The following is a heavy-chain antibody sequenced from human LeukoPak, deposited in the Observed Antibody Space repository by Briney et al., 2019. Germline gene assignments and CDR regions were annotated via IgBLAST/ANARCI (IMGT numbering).Heavy chain of an antibody. CDR3: ARFSTGDNWFDP. CDR2: IIPIFGTA. J-gene: IGHJ5*02. V-gene: IGHV1-69*05. D-gene: IGHD7-27*01. Sequence: ASVKVSCKASGYTFTSYAMNWVRQAPGQGLERMGGIIPIFGTANYAQKFQGGVTITTDESTSTAYMELSSLRSEDTAVYYCARFSTGDNWFDPWGQGTLVTVSS. CDR1: GYTFTSYA.